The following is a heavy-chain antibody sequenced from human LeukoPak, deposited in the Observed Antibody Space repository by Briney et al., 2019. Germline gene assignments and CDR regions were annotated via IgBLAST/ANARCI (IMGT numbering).Heavy chain of an antibody. CDR1: GYTFTGYY. CDR3: ARSVTYNWFDP. V-gene: IGHV1-2*02. CDR2: INPNSGGT. Sequence: GASVKVSCKASGYTFTGYYMHWVRQAPGQGLEWMGWINPNSGGTEYAQSFQGRVALTTDTSISTAFMELSNLRPDDTAIYFCARSVTYNWFDPWGQGTRVTVSS. D-gene: IGHD2-21*02. J-gene: IGHJ5*02.